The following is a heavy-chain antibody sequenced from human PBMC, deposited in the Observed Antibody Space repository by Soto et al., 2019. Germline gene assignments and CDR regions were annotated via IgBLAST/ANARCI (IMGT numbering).Heavy chain of an antibody. CDR2: ISGSGGST. V-gene: IGHV3-23*01. D-gene: IGHD3-3*01. Sequence: PGGSLRLSCAASGFTFSSYAMSWVRQAPGKGLEWVSAISGSGGSTYYADSVKGRFTISRDNSKNTLYLQMNSLRAEDTAVYYCARGYDFWSGFPYYFDYWGQGTLVTVSS. CDR1: GFTFSSYA. J-gene: IGHJ4*02. CDR3: ARGYDFWSGFPYYFDY.